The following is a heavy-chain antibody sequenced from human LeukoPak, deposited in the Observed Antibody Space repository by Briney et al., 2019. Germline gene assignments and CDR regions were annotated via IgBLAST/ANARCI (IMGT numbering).Heavy chain of an antibody. J-gene: IGHJ3*02. CDR1: GVSISSGSNY. D-gene: IGHD2-15*01. Sequence: SETLSLTCSVSGVSISSGSNYWGWIRQPPGKGLEWIGEINHSGSTNYNPSLKSRVTISVDTSKNQFSLKLSSVTAADTAVYYCARGYSVTFRVFDIWGQGTMVTVSS. CDR3: ARGYSVTFRVFDI. CDR2: INHSGST. V-gene: IGHV4-39*07.